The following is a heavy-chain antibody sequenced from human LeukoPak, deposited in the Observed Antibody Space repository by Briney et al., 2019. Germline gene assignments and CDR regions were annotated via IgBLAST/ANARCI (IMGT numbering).Heavy chain of an antibody. CDR3: AREANIAAAIVWFDP. J-gene: IGHJ5*02. V-gene: IGHV4-39*07. D-gene: IGHD6-13*01. CDR1: GGSIRNSSFY. CDR2: INHSGST. Sequence: SETLSPTCAVSGGSIRNSSFYWGWIRQPPGKGLEWIGEINHSGSTNYNPSLKSRVTISIDTSKNQFSLKLSSVTAADTAVYYCAREANIAAAIVWFDPWGQGTLVTVSS.